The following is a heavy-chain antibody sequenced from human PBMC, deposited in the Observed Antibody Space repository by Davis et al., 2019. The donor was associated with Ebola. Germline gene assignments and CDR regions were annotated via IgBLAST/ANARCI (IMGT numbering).Heavy chain of an antibody. CDR1: GFTFSSYA. Sequence: GESLKISCAASGFTFSSYAMSWVRQAPGKGLEWVSAISGSGGSTYYADSVKGRFTISRDNAKNSLYLQMNSLRAEDTAVYYCASRYDSGYWGQGTLVTVSS. CDR2: ISGSGGST. D-gene: IGHD5-12*01. V-gene: IGHV3-23*01. J-gene: IGHJ4*02. CDR3: ASRYDSGY.